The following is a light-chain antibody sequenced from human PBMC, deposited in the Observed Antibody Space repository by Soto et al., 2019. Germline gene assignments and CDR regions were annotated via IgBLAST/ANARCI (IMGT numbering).Light chain of an antibody. CDR1: STDVGSHKL. Sequence: ATLTQPASVSGSRGQSTTIYCTGNSTDVGSHKLVSWYQQYPGNAPKLIIFEAYKRPSGVSNRFSGSKSGSTASLTISGLQAEDEADYYCCSNAVGSTYVFGTGSKVTVL. CDR3: CSNAVGSTYV. J-gene: IGLJ1*01. CDR2: EAY. V-gene: IGLV2-23*01.